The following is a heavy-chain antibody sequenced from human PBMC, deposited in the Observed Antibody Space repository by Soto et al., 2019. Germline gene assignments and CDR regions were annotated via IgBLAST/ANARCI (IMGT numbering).Heavy chain of an antibody. D-gene: IGHD3-9*01. CDR1: GFTFSSYG. CDR3: AKEPFFYDILPGPPRVYGMDV. Sequence: PGGSLRLSCAASGFTFSSYGMHWVRQAPGKGLEWVAVISYDGSNKYYADSVKGRFTISRDNSKNTLYLQMNSLRAEDTAVYYWAKEPFFYDILPGPPRVYGMDVGGQGTTVIVSS. CDR2: ISYDGSNK. J-gene: IGHJ6*02. V-gene: IGHV3-30*18.